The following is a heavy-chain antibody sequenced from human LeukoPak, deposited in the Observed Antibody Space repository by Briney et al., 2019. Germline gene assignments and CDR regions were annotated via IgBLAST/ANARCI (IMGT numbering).Heavy chain of an antibody. CDR3: ARAQLVLGGYYGMDV. CDR2: MNPNSGNT. CDR1: GYTFTGYY. J-gene: IGHJ6*02. Sequence: GASVKVSCKASGYTFTGYYMHWVRQATGQGLEWMGWMNPNSGNTGYAQKFQGRVTMTRNTSISTAYMELSSLRSEDTAVYYCARAQLVLGGYYGMDVWGQGTTVTVSS. V-gene: IGHV1-8*02. D-gene: IGHD6-13*01.